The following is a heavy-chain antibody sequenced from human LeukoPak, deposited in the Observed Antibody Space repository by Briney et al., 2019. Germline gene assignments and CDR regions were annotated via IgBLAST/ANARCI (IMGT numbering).Heavy chain of an antibody. CDR1: GGSFSGYY. V-gene: IGHV4-59*01. CDR2: IYYSGST. CDR3: AREGVATISMDV. D-gene: IGHD5-12*01. Sequence: SETLSLTCAVYGGSFSGYYWSWIRQPPGKGLEWIGYIYYSGSTNYNPSLKSRVTISVDTSKNQFSLKLSSVTAADTAVYYCAREGVATISMDVWGQGTTVTVSS. J-gene: IGHJ6*02.